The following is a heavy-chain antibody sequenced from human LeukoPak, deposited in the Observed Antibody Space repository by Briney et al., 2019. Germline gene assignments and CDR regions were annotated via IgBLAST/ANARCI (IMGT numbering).Heavy chain of an antibody. CDR3: ARDTKQWLLLTTLFDY. CDR1: NGSISSGSYY. J-gene: IGHJ4*02. Sequence: ASETLSLTCTVSNGSISSGSYYWGWIRQPPGKGLEWIGSIYYSGSTYYNPSLKSRVTISVDTSKNQFSLKLSSVTAADTAIYYCARDTKQWLLLTTLFDYWGQGILVTVSS. V-gene: IGHV4-39*07. D-gene: IGHD6-19*01. CDR2: IYYSGST.